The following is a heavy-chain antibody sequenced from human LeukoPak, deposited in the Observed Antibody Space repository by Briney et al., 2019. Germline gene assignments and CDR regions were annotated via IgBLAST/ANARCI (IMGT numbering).Heavy chain of an antibody. CDR3: AKVLAGYYAPFDY. CDR1: GFTFSSYS. CDR2: ISSSSSTI. D-gene: IGHD3-9*01. Sequence: GGSLRLSCAASGFTFSSYSMNWVRQAPGKGLEWVSYISSSSSTIYYADSVKGRFTISRDNAKNSLYLQMHSLRAEDTALYYCAKVLAGYYAPFDYWGQGTLVTVSS. V-gene: IGHV3-48*01. J-gene: IGHJ4*02.